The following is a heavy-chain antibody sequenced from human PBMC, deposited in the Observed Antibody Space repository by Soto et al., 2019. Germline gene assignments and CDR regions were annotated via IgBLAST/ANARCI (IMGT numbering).Heavy chain of an antibody. D-gene: IGHD3-3*01. Sequence: PGGSLRLSCAASGFTFYNFAMHWVRQAPGKGREWVAALSASGGSIFYADSVKGRFTISRDNFKNTVSLEMNSLRPEDTAVYYCVKDPLEKSYLEWHLFDDWGLGTEVTVSS. CDR3: VKDPLEKSYLEWHLFDD. CDR2: LSASGGSI. V-gene: IGHV3-23*01. J-gene: IGHJ5*02. CDR1: GFTFYNFA.